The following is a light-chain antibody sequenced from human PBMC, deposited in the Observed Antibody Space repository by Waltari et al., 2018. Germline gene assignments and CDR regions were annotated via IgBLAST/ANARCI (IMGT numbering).Light chain of an antibody. J-gene: IGLJ2*01. CDR2: DAI. CDR1: SSDVGGYNY. Sequence: QSALTQPDSVSGSPGQSITISCTGTSSDVGGYNYVSWYQQSPGKAPKVIIYDAINRPSGVSNRFSGSKSGNSASLTISGLQAEDEADYYCGSFISSTTGIFGGGTRLTVL. V-gene: IGLV2-14*03. CDR3: GSFISSTTGI.